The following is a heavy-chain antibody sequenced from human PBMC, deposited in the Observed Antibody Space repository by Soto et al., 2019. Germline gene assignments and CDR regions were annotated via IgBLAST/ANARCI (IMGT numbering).Heavy chain of an antibody. CDR3: AKEGGLSGSYYICSSYYFDY. V-gene: IGHV3-30*18. CDR2: ISYDGSNT. Sequence: QVQLVESGGGVVQPGRSLRLSCVASGFTFSSYGMHWVRQAPGKGLEWVEIISYDGSNTYYADSVKGRFTISRDNSKNTLYLQMNSLRAEDTSVYYCAKEGGLSGSYYICSSYYFDYWGQGTRVTVSS. D-gene: IGHD1-26*01. CDR1: GFTFSSYG. J-gene: IGHJ4*02.